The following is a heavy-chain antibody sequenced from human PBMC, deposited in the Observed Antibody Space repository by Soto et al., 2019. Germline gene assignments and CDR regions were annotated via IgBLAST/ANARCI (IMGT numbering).Heavy chain of an antibody. CDR2: MNPNSGNT. V-gene: IGHV1-8*01. D-gene: IGHD2-2*01. Sequence: ASVKVSCKASGYTFTSYDINWVRQATGQGLEWMGWMNPNSGNTGYAQKFQGRVTMTRNTSISTAYMELSSLRSEDTAVYYCARGLGYCSSTSCDRSDAFDIWGQGTMVTVSS. CDR1: GYTFTSYD. J-gene: IGHJ3*02. CDR3: ARGLGYCSSTSCDRSDAFDI.